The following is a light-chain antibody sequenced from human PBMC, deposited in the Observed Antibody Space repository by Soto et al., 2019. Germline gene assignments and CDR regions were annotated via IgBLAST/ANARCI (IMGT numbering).Light chain of an antibody. CDR1: QSVSSSY. CDR2: GAS. Sequence: EIVLTQSPGTLSLSPGERATLSCRASQSVSSSYLAWYQQKPGQAPRLLIYGASSRATGIPDRFSGSGSGTDFTLTISRLEPEDFAVYYCQHYSWPPWTFGQGTKVDIK. V-gene: IGKV3-20*01. CDR3: QHYSWPPWT. J-gene: IGKJ1*01.